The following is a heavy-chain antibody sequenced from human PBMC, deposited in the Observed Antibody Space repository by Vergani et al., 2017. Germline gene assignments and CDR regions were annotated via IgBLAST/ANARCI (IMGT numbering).Heavy chain of an antibody. J-gene: IGHJ2*01. CDR2: ISSNGGST. V-gene: IGHV3-64*02. CDR3: AKVSFSSTDNWRLPLYWYFDF. CDR1: GFTFSSYA. Sequence: EVQLVESGEGLVQPGGSLRLSCAASGFTFSSYAMHWVRQAPGKGLEYVSAISSNGGSTYYADSVKGRFTISRDNSKNTLYLQMNSLRAEDTAVYYCAKVSFSSTDNWRLPLYWYFDFWGRGTLVTVSS. D-gene: IGHD1-20*01.